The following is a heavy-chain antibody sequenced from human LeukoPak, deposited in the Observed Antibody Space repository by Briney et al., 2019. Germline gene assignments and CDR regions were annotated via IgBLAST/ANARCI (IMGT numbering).Heavy chain of an antibody. CDR1: GFTFSSYS. CDR2: ISSSSSYI. CDR3: ARDGYNSGYLKALDC. Sequence: GGSLRLSCAASGFTFSSYSMNWVRQAPGKGLEWVSSISSSSSYINYADSVKGRFTISRDNAKNSLYLQMNSLRAEDTAVYYCARDGYNSGYLKALDCWGQGTLVTVSS. D-gene: IGHD5-18*01. J-gene: IGHJ4*02. V-gene: IGHV3-21*01.